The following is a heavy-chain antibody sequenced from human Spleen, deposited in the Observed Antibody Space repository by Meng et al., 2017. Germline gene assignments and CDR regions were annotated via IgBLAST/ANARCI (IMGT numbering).Heavy chain of an antibody. V-gene: IGHV3-49*04. CDR1: GFSFGDYA. Sequence: GESLKISCATSGFSFGDYALNWVRQAPGKGLEWVGFIKSKIFGGTTEYAASVKGRFFISRDDSENTFYLQMNSLKTEDTAVYYCSGHVDYWGHGTLVTVSS. CDR3: SGHVDY. J-gene: IGHJ4*01. CDR2: IKSKIFGGTT.